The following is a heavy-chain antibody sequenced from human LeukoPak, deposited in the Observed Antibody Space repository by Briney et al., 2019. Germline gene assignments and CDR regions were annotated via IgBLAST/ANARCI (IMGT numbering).Heavy chain of an antibody. D-gene: IGHD6-13*01. J-gene: IGHJ4*02. CDR2: IKPDGTTK. CDR3: ARSIPYGTTWYGRSDY. CDR1: GFPFSCYS. Sequence: PGGSLRLCCAASGFPFSCYSMTWVRQAPGKGLEWVANIKPDGTTKFYVDSVKGRFTISRDNALNSLYLQMNSLRAEDTAIYYCARSIPYGTTWYGRSDYWGQGTLVTVSS. V-gene: IGHV3-7*03.